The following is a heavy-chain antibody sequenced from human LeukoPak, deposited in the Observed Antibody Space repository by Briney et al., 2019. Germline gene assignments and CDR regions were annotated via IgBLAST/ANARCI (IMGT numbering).Heavy chain of an antibody. V-gene: IGHV4-34*01. J-gene: IGHJ5*02. CDR3: APRGDLTWFDP. CDR2: INHSGST. D-gene: IGHD7-27*01. CDR1: GGSFSGYY. Sequence: SETLSLTCAVYGGSFSGYYWSWIRQPPGKGLEWIGEINHSGSTNYNPSLKSRVTISVDTSKNQFSLKLSSVTAADTAVYYCAPRGDLTWFDPWGQGTLVTVSS.